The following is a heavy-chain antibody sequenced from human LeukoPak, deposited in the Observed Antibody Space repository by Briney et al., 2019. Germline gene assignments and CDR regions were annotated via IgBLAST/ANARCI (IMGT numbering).Heavy chain of an antibody. J-gene: IGHJ3*01. D-gene: IGHD2-8*01. CDR3: AREGGGSYAF. Sequence: SETLSLTCNVSGYSISSGYYWGWIRQPPGKGLEWIGEINHSGSTNYNPSLKSRVTISVDTSKNQFSLKLSSVTAADTAVYYCAREGGGSYAFWGQGTMVTVSS. CDR2: INHSGST. V-gene: IGHV4-38-2*02. CDR1: GYSISSGYY.